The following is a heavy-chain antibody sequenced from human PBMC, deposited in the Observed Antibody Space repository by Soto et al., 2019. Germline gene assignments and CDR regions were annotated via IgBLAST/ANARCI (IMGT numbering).Heavy chain of an antibody. CDR3: AREPPPTITGLLDY. Sequence: QVQSVESGGGVVQPGRSLRLSCAASGFTFTDYAMHWVRQVPGKGLEWVAFISYDGSNKYFADSVKGRFTISRDNSKNTLYLHMNSLRAEDTAVYCCAREPPPTITGLLDYWGQGTLVTVSS. CDR1: GFTFTDYA. D-gene: IGHD5-12*01. V-gene: IGHV3-30-3*01. CDR2: ISYDGSNK. J-gene: IGHJ4*02.